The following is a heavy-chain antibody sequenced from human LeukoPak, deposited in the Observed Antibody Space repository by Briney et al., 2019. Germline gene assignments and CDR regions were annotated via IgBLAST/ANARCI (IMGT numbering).Heavy chain of an antibody. CDR3: WMDCTNGVCPGWFDP. D-gene: IGHD2-8*01. Sequence: ASVKVSCKASGYTFTGYYMHWVRQAPGQGLEWMGWINPNSGGTNYAQKFQRRVTMTRDTSISTAYMELSRLRSDDTAVYYCWMDCTNGVCPGWFDPWGQGTLVTVSS. V-gene: IGHV1-2*02. CDR1: GYTFTGYY. CDR2: INPNSGGT. J-gene: IGHJ5*02.